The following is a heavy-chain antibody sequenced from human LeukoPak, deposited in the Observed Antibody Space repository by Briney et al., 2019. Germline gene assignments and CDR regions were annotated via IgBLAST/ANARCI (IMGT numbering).Heavy chain of an antibody. Sequence: GGSLRLSCAASGFTFGTFAFSWVRQAPGKGLEWVSSITGGDSTYYADSVKGRFTISRDTSSITMYLQMNSLRAEDTALYYCAKGHYDFRDYWGQGTLVTVSS. V-gene: IGHV3-23*01. CDR2: ITGGDST. D-gene: IGHD3-3*01. CDR1: GFTFGTFA. J-gene: IGHJ4*02. CDR3: AKGHYDFRDY.